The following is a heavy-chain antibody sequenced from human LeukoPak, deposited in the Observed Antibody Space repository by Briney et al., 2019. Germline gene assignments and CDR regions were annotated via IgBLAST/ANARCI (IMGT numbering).Heavy chain of an antibody. V-gene: IGHV3-30*02. CDR2: IRYDGTNK. CDR1: GFTFRSYG. J-gene: IGHJ4*02. D-gene: IGHD6-19*01. CDR3: AKQYSSGWYLFDY. Sequence: GGSLRLSCAASGFTFRSYGMHWVRQAPGKGLEWVAIIRYDGTNKYYADSVKGRFTISRDNSKNTLYLQMNSLRAEDTAVYYCAKQYSSGWYLFDYWGQGTLVTVSS.